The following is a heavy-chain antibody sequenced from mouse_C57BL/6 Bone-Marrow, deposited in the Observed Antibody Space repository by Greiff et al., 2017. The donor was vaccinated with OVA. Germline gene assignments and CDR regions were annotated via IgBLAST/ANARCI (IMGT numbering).Heavy chain of an antibody. D-gene: IGHD2-4*01. CDR1: GYTFTDYN. Sequence: EVQLQQSGPELVKPGASVKMSCKASGYTFTDYNMHWVKQSHGKSLEWIGYINPNNGGTSYNQKFKGKATLTVNKSSSTAYMELRSLTSEDSAVYYCARRGGLGGPFAYWGQGTLVTVSA. CDR3: ARRGGLGGPFAY. V-gene: IGHV1-22*01. CDR2: INPNNGGT. J-gene: IGHJ3*01.